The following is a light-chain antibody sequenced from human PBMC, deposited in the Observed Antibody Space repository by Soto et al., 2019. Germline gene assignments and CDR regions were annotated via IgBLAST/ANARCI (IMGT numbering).Light chain of an antibody. CDR2: DAS. V-gene: IGKV1-5*01. J-gene: IGKJ1*01. CDR3: HQYSVFPWT. Sequence: DVQMTQSPSTLSASVGDRVTITCRASQSIVLWLAWYQEKPGKAPKRLVYDASRLQTGVSSRFSGSGSGTEFTLTISNLKPDDFATYSSHQYSVFPWTFGQGTKVEIK. CDR1: QSIVLW.